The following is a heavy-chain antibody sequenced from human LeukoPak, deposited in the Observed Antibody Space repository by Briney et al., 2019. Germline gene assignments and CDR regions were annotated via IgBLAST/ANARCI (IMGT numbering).Heavy chain of an antibody. D-gene: IGHD5-24*01. CDR2: IYSDGST. Sequence: GGSLRLSCAASGFTVSSNYMSWVRQAPGKELQWVSVIYSDGSTYYADSVRGRFTISRDNSKNTLYLQMNSLRAEDTAVYYCARGQEMATILGYFDYWGQGTLVTVSS. V-gene: IGHV3-53*01. CDR1: GFTVSSNY. CDR3: ARGQEMATILGYFDY. J-gene: IGHJ4*02.